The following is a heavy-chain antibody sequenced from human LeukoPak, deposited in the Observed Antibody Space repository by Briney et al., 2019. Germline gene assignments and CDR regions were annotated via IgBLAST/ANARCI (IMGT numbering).Heavy chain of an antibody. J-gene: IGHJ4*02. CDR3: AKDILRYYYDSSGYSDY. Sequence: GGSLRLSCAVSGFTFSTYSMNWVRQAPGKGLEWVSYISSSSSTIYYADSVKGRFTISRDNSKNTLYLQMNSLRAEDTAVYYCAKDILRYYYDSSGYSDYWGQGTLVTVSS. CDR1: GFTFSTYS. CDR2: ISSSSSTI. D-gene: IGHD3-22*01. V-gene: IGHV3-48*01.